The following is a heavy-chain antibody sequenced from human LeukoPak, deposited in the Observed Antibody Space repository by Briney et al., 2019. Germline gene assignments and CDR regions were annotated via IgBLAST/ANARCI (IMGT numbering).Heavy chain of an antibody. CDR2: IYYSGST. J-gene: IGHJ6*02. V-gene: IGHV4-30-4*01. Sequence: PSETLSLTCTVSGVSISSGDYYWSWIRQPPGKGLEWIGYIYYSGSTYYNPSLKSRVTISVDTSKNQFSLKLSSLTAADTAVYYCAARAYYYYGMDVWGQGTTVTVSS. CDR3: AARAYYYYGMDV. CDR1: GVSISSGDYY.